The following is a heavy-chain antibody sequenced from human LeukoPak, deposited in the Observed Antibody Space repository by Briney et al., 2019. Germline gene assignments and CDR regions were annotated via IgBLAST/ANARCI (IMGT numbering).Heavy chain of an antibody. D-gene: IGHD6-6*01. Sequence: PSETLSLTCTVSGGSISTYYWSWIRQPPGKGLEWIGYIYHSGSTNYNPSLQSRVTISVDTSKNQFSLNLNSVTAADTAVYYCARGGAARLHFQNWGQGTLVTVSS. CDR3: ARGGAARLHFQN. CDR1: GGSISTYY. V-gene: IGHV4-59*01. J-gene: IGHJ1*01. CDR2: IYHSGST.